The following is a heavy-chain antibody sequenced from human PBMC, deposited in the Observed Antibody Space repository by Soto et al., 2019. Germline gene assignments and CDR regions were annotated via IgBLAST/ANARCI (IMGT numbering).Heavy chain of an antibody. V-gene: IGHV3-33*01. J-gene: IGHJ4*02. CDR3: ARDLHYWSLLIDH. CDR1: GFSLSRYG. D-gene: IGHD2-8*02. CDR2: LWSNGIKT. Sequence: GGSLRLSCTASGFSLSRYGLHWVRQAPGKGLQWVAGLWSNGIKTSYADSVKGRFTISRDTSKNMLYLQMNTLGAEDTAVYYCARDLHYWSLLIDHWGQGTLVTVSS.